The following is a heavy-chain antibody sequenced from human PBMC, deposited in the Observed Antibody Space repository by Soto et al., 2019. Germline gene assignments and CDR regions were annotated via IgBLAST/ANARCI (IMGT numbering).Heavy chain of an antibody. J-gene: IGHJ4*02. CDR2: VSHDGRNT. CDR1: GFTFSDYA. CDR3: AKGARQWLVTSDFNY. D-gene: IGHD6-19*01. Sequence: VQLVESGGGVVQPGRSLRLSCAASGFTFSDYAMHWVRQAPGKGLEWGAVVSHDGRNTHYADSVKGRFTISRDSSQNTASPEMTSLSAEDTAVYYLAKGARQWLVTSDFNYWGQGVLVTVSS. V-gene: IGHV3-30*18.